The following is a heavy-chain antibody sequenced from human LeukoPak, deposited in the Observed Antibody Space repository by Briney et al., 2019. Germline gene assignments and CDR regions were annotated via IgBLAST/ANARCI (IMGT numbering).Heavy chain of an antibody. CDR2: IYYSGST. J-gene: IGHJ4*02. V-gene: IGHV4-59*01. D-gene: IGHD4-17*01. CDR3: ARGTTVTTH. CDR1: GGPIISYY. Sequence: SETLSLTCTVSGGPIISYYWSWIRQPPGRGLEWIGYIYYSGSTNYNPSLKSRVTISVDTSKNQFSLKLSSVTAVDTAVYYCARGTTVTTHWGQGTLVTVSS.